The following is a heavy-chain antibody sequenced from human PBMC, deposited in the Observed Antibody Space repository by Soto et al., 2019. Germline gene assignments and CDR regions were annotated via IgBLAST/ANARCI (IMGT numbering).Heavy chain of an antibody. CDR3: ATHLPNY. CDR2: INSDGSST. J-gene: IGHJ4*02. CDR1: GFTVNSYW. V-gene: IGHV3-74*01. Sequence: AASGFTVNSYWMHWVRQAPGKGLVWVSRINSDGSSTYYADSVKGRFTISRDNAKNTLYLQMNSLRAEDTAVYYCATHLPNYWCQGTLVTVS.